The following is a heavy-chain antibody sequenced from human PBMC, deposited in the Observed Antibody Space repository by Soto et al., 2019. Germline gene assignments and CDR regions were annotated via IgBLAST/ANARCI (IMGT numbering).Heavy chain of an antibody. CDR2: MNPNSGNT. Sequence: ASVKVSCKASGYTFTSYDINWVRQATGQGLEWMGWMNPNSGNTGYAQKFQGRVTMTRNTSISTAYMELSSLRSEDTAVYYCARGDYGDYASGGYYYGMDVWGQGTTVTVSS. D-gene: IGHD4-17*01. CDR3: ARGDYGDYASGGYYYGMDV. CDR1: GYTFTSYD. J-gene: IGHJ6*02. V-gene: IGHV1-8*01.